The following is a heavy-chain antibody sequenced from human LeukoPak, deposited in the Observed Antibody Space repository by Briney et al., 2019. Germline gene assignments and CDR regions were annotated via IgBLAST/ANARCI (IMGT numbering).Heavy chain of an antibody. D-gene: IGHD5-12*01. CDR1: GGSISSYY. CDR2: IYYSGST. CDR3: ARDKKVATPYYWYSMDV. J-gene: IGHJ6*03. Sequence: SETLSLTCTVSGGSISSYYWIWIRQPPGKGLEWIGYIYYSGSTNYNPSLKSRVTISVDTSKNQFSLKLSSVTAADTAVYYCARDKKVATPYYWYSMDVWGKGTTVTVSS. V-gene: IGHV4-59*01.